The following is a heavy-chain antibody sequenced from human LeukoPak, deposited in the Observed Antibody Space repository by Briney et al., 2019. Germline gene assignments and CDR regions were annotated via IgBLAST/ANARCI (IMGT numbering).Heavy chain of an antibody. Sequence: ASVKVSCKASGYTFTSYGISWVRQAPGQGLEWMGWISAYNGNTNYAQKLQGRVTMTTDTSTSTAYMELRSLRPDDTAVYYCARERRIVVVITTSDLLDYYYGMDVWGQGTTVTVSS. CDR1: GYTFTSYG. CDR2: ISAYNGNT. D-gene: IGHD3-22*01. V-gene: IGHV1-18*01. CDR3: ARERRIVVVITTSDLLDYYYGMDV. J-gene: IGHJ6*02.